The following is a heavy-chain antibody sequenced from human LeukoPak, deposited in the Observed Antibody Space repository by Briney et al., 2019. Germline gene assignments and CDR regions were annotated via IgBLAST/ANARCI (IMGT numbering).Heavy chain of an antibody. CDR3: ARDLGRDLTILDY. V-gene: IGHV7-4-1*02. CDR1: GYTFTSYA. J-gene: IGHJ4*02. CDR2: INTYTGNL. Sequence: ASVKVSCKASGYTFTSYAMNLVRQAPGPGLERMGWINTYTGNLTYAQGFTGRFVFSLDTSVSTAYLQISSLKAEDTAVYYCARDLGRDLTILDYWGRGTLVTVSS. D-gene: IGHD7-27*01.